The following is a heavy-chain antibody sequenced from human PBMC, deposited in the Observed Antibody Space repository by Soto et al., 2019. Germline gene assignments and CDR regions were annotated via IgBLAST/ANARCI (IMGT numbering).Heavy chain of an antibody. CDR1: GFTFSSYG. J-gene: IGHJ4*02. CDR2: IWYDGSNK. CDR3: AKDYDSSGYSVYFDY. Sequence: PGGSLRLSCAASGFTFSSYGMHWVRQAPGKGLEWVAVIWYDGSNKYYADSVKGRFTISRDNSKNTLYLQMNSLRAEDTAVYYCAKDYDSSGYSVYFDYWGQGTLVTVSS. D-gene: IGHD3-22*01. V-gene: IGHV3-33*06.